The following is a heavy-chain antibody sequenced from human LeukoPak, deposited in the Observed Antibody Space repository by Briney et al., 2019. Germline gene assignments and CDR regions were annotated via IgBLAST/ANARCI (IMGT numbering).Heavy chain of an antibody. Sequence: PSETLSLTCTVSGGSISSYYWSWIRQPPGKGLGWIGYIYYSGSTNYNPSLKSRATISVDTSKNQFSLKLSSVTAADTAVYYCARDSSTSDIPWGNWFDPWGQGTLVTVSS. CDR2: IYYSGST. D-gene: IGHD2-2*01. CDR3: ARDSSTSDIPWGNWFDP. V-gene: IGHV4-59*01. J-gene: IGHJ5*02. CDR1: GGSISSYY.